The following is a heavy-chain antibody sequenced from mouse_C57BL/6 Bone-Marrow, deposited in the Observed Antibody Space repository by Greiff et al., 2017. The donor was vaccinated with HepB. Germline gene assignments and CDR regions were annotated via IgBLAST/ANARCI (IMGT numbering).Heavy chain of an antibody. Sequence: VQLQQSGAELVRPGTSVKVSCKASGYAFTNYLIEWVKQRPGQVLEWIGVINPGSGGTNYNEKFKGKATLTADKSSSTAYMQLSSLTSEDSAVYFCARESLFTTVVALYAMDYWGQGTSVTVSS. CDR3: ARESLFTTVVALYAMDY. CDR2: INPGSGGT. D-gene: IGHD1-1*01. V-gene: IGHV1-54*01. CDR1: GYAFTNYL. J-gene: IGHJ4*01.